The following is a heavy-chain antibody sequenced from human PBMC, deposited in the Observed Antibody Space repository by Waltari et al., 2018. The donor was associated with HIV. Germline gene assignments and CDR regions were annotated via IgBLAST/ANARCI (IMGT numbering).Heavy chain of an antibody. CDR1: GYSFTGYV. CDR3: ARYSNYEGGQDL. Sequence: QAQLVQSGAEVKNPGASVKLSCKASGYSFTGYVIHWMRQAPGQRFEWMGWINTVNGINKFSQNFQGRVSLIRDTSATTAFMELSSLKSDDTAVYYCARYSNYEGGQDLWGQGTLVTVSS. CDR2: INTVNGIN. D-gene: IGHD4-4*01. V-gene: IGHV1-3*04. J-gene: IGHJ5*02.